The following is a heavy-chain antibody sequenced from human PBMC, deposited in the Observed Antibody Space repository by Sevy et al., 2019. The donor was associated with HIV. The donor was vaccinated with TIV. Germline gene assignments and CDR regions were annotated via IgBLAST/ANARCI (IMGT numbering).Heavy chain of an antibody. D-gene: IGHD6-19*01. J-gene: IGHJ6*02. CDR2: ISYHGSDK. CDR3: ARDMAVIYYYYGMDV. CDR1: GFSFRTYG. V-gene: IGHV3-30*03. Sequence: GGSLRLSCAASGFSFRTYGMHWVCQAPGKGLEWVTVISYHGSDKYYADSVKGRFTVSRDNSQNTLFLQMNSLRPEDTAVYYCARDMAVIYYYYGMDVWGQGTTVTVSS.